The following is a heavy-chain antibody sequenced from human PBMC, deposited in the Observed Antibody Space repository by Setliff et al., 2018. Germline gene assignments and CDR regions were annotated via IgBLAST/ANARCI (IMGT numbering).Heavy chain of an antibody. Sequence: ASVKVSCKSSGFTFTDYGITWVRQVPGQGLEWMGWINNYNFNTQYPQKFLGRVTMTTDTSTSTAYMELKSLRSDDTAVYYCARINFYVSSGYYYAPDYWGQGTLVTVSS. J-gene: IGHJ4*02. D-gene: IGHD3-22*01. CDR2: INNYNFNT. CDR1: GFTFTDYG. CDR3: ARINFYVSSGYYYAPDY. V-gene: IGHV1-18*01.